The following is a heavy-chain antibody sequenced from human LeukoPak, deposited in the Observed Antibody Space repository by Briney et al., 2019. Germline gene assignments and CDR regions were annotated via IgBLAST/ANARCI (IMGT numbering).Heavy chain of an antibody. CDR3: ARAMSGGWVSDY. CDR2: IWFDENNR. J-gene: IGHJ4*02. D-gene: IGHD6-19*01. CDR1: GFIFSSYG. V-gene: IGHV3-33*01. Sequence: GGSLRLSCAASGFIFSSYGMHWVRQAPGKGLEWVAVIWFDENNRYYADSVKGRFTISRDNSKNTLYLQMNSLRAEDTAVYYCARAMSGGWVSDYWGQGILVTASS.